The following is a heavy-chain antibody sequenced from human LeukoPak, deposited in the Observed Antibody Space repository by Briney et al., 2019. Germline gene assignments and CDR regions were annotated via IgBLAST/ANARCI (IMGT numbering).Heavy chain of an antibody. V-gene: IGHV1-69*05. CDR1: GGAFSSYA. D-gene: IGHD3-10*01. J-gene: IGHJ6*02. CDR3: ARAQSMYYGSGSYSLPNYYYYYGMDV. CDR2: IIPIFGTA. Sequence: GASVKVSCKASGGAFSSYAISWVRQAPGQGLEWMGGIIPIFGTANYAQKFQGRVTITTDESTSTAYMELSSLRSDDTAVYYCARAQSMYYGSGSYSLPNYYYYYGMDVWGQGTTVTVSS.